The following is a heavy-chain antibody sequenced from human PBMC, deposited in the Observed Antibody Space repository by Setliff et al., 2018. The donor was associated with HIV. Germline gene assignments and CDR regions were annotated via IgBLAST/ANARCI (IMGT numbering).Heavy chain of an antibody. CDR2: INWNGGST. J-gene: IGHJ4*02. CDR1: GFTFDDYG. V-gene: IGHV3-20*04. Sequence: GGSLRLSCAASGFTFDDYGMSWVRQAPGKGLEWVSGINWNGGSTGYADSVRGRFTISRDNAKNSLYLQMNSLRAEDTALYYCARSIVPVASGYYYFEYWGQGTLVTVSS. CDR3: ARSIVPVASGYYYFEY. D-gene: IGHD3-3*01.